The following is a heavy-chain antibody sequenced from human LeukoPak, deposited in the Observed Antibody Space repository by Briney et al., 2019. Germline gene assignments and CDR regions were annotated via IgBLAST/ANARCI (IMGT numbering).Heavy chain of an antibody. J-gene: IGHJ4*02. CDR2: INHSGST. Sequence: PSETLSLTCAVYGGSFSGYYWSWIRQPPGKGLEWIGEINHSGSTNYIPSLKSRVTISVDTSKNQFSLKLSSVTAADTAVYYCARGPRYYYDSSGYYYYWGQGTLVTVSS. CDR3: ARGPRYYYDSSGYYYY. D-gene: IGHD3-22*01. CDR1: GGSFSGYY. V-gene: IGHV4-34*01.